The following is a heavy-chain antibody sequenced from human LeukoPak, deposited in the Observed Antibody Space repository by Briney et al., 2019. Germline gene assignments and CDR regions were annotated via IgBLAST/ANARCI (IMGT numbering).Heavy chain of an antibody. Sequence: PGGSLRLSCAASGFTFSSYAMSWVRQAPGKGLEWVSYISSSSSTIYYADSVKGRFTISRDNAKNSLYLQMNSLRAEDTAVYYCARERNYDFWSGYYAPPYYFDYWGQGTLVTVSS. CDR3: ARERNYDFWSGYYAPPYYFDY. CDR2: ISSSSSTI. D-gene: IGHD3-3*01. CDR1: GFTFSSYA. J-gene: IGHJ4*02. V-gene: IGHV3-48*01.